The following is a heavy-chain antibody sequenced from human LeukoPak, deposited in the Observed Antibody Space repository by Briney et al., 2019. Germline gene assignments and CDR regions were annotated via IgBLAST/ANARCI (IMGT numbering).Heavy chain of an antibody. CDR1: GFTFDDYG. V-gene: IGHV3-20*04. CDR3: AKDSREAALGPDAFDI. J-gene: IGHJ3*02. D-gene: IGHD6-6*01. CDR2: INWNGGST. Sequence: GGSLRLSCAASGFTFDDYGMSWVRQAPGKGLEWVSGINWNGGSTGYADSVKGRFTISRDNSKNTLYLQMNSLRAEDTAVYYCAKDSREAALGPDAFDIWGQGTMVTVSS.